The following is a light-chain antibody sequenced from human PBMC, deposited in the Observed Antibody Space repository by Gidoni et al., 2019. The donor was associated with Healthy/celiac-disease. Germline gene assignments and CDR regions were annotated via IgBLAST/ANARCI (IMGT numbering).Light chain of an antibody. CDR1: QSISSY. V-gene: IGKV1-39*01. Sequence: DIQLNQSPSSLSASVGDRVTITCRASQSISSYLNWYQQKPGKAPKLLIYASSSLQSGDPSRFSGSGSETDFTLTISSLQPEDFATYYCQQSYSTPPVFTFGPGTKVDIK. CDR3: QQSYSTPPVFT. J-gene: IGKJ3*01. CDR2: ASS.